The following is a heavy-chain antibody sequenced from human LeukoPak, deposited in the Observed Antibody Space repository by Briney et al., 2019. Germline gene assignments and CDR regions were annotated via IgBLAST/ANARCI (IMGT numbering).Heavy chain of an antibody. CDR3: ARVSVGAFDY. CDR2: IWYDGSNK. J-gene: IGHJ4*02. D-gene: IGHD1-26*01. CDR1: GYTLTELS. Sequence: SCKVSGYTLTELSMHWVRQAPGKGLEWVAVIWYDGSNKYYADSVKGRFTISRDNSKNTLYLQMNSLRAEDTAVYYCARVSVGAFDYWGQGTLVTVSS. V-gene: IGHV3-33*01.